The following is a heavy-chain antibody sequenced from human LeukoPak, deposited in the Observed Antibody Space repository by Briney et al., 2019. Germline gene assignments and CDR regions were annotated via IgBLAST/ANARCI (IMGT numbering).Heavy chain of an antibody. CDR3: ASGLWTYSDGWSPVGAFYT. J-gene: IGHJ3*02. CDR2: IYDKGTT. D-gene: IGHD1-26*01. V-gene: IGHV4-59*01. Sequence: SETLSLTCSVSGGPIRTYYFRWIRQPPGKGRESGGVIYDKGTTAYNPSLTSPVPLSRDTSKNYLSLNLTSVTAADTAVYYCASGLWTYSDGWSPVGAFYTWGRGALVTVSS. CDR1: GGPIRTYY.